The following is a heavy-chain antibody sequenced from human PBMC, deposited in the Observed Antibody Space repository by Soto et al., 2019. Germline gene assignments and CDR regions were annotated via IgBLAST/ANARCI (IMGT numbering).Heavy chain of an antibody. J-gene: IGHJ4*02. CDR1: GFTFSNAW. V-gene: IGHV3-15*07. D-gene: IGHD3-10*01. CDR2: IKSKTDGGTT. CDR3: TTSVWFGDLVDY. Sequence: SGGSLRLSCAASGFTFSNAWMNWVRQAPGKGLEWVGRIKSKTDGGTTDYAAPVKGRFTISRDDSKNTLYLQMNSLKTEDTAVYYCTTSVWFGDLVDYWGQGTLVTVSS.